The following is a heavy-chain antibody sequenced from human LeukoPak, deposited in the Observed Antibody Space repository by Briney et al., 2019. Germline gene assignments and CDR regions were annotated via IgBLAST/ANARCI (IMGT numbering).Heavy chain of an antibody. CDR1: GGSFSGYY. J-gene: IGHJ4*02. D-gene: IGHD6-6*01. CDR3: ARGNGARSRTGYFDY. V-gene: IGHV4-34*01. Sequence: SETLSLTCAVYGGSFSGYYWRWIRQPPGKGLEWIGEINHSGSTNYSPSLKSRVTISVDTSKNQFSLKLSSVTAADTAVYYCARGNGARSRTGYFDYWGQGTLVTVSS. CDR2: INHSGST.